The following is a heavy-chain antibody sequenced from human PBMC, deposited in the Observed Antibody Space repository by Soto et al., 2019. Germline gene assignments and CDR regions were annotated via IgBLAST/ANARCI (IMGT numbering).Heavy chain of an antibody. CDR2: IIPFLDKT. D-gene: IGHD5-12*01. J-gene: IGHJ4*02. CDR1: GGTFSGYT. CDR3: GHTKDGAYDLGGGYT. Sequence: QVQLVQSGAEVKKPGSSVKVSCKASGGTFSGYTITWVRQAPGQGREWMGRIIPFLDKTHHAQTFQGRVTITPDNAPATAAVGLGSVRLGEQAGYYCGHTKDGAYDLGGGYTWGQGKLVTVSA. V-gene: IGHV1-69*02.